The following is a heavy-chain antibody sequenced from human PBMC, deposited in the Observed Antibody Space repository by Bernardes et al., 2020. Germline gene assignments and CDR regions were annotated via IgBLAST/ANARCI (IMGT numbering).Heavy chain of an antibody. CDR1: GYTFTGYY. Sequence: ASVKVSCKASGYTFTGYYMHWVRQAPGQGLEWMGRINPNSGGTNYAQKFQGRVTMTRDTSISTAYMELSRLRSDDTAVYYCARSLGYCSGGSCFPIDYWGQGTLVTVSS. D-gene: IGHD2-15*01. CDR2: INPNSGGT. J-gene: IGHJ4*02. CDR3: ARSLGYCSGGSCFPIDY. V-gene: IGHV1-2*06.